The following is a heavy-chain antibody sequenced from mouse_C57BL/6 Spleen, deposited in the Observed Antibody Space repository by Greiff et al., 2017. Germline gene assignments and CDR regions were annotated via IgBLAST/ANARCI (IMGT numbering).Heavy chain of an antibody. V-gene: IGHV1-52*01. CDR3: ARVSPDGYYEAWFAY. CDR2: IDPSDSET. J-gene: IGHJ3*01. CDR1: GYTFTSYW. Sequence: QVQLQQSGAELVRPGSSVKLSCKASGYTFTSYWMHWVKQRPIQGLEWIGNIDPSDSETHYNQKFKDKATLTVDKSSSTAYMQLSSLTSEDSAVYYCARVSPDGYYEAWFAYWGQGTLVTVSA. D-gene: IGHD2-3*01.